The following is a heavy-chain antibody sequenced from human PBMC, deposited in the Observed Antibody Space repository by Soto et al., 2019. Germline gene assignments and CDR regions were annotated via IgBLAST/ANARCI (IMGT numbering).Heavy chain of an antibody. CDR1: GYPLTDFY. Sequence: QVQLVQSGAEVKKPGASVTVSCKTCGYPLTDFYIHWVRQVPGQGLEWMAWINPHTGDTNTALKFQGRVTMTRDTSINTAFMELTRLSSDDTAVYYCAREGGAAPGARREWYLDLWGRGTLVSVSS. J-gene: IGHJ2*01. D-gene: IGHD6-25*01. CDR2: INPHTGDT. CDR3: AREGGAAPGARREWYLDL. V-gene: IGHV1-2*02.